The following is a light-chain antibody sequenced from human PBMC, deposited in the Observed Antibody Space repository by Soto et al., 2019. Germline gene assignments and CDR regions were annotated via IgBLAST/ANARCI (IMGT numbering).Light chain of an antibody. CDR3: SSYTSSSSYV. J-gene: IGLJ1*01. CDR2: DVS. CDR1: SSDVGGYNY. Sequence: QSALTQPASVSGSPGQSITISCTGTSSDVGGYNYVSWYQQHPGKAPKLMIYDVSNRPLGVSNRFSGSKSGNTASLTISGLQAEDEADYYCSSYTSSSSYVFGTGTKLTV. V-gene: IGLV2-14*01.